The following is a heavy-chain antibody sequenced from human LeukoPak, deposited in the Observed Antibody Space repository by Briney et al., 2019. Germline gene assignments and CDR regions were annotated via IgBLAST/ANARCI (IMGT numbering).Heavy chain of an antibody. J-gene: IGHJ4*02. CDR3: ATDVRGLVPYYFDF. CDR1: GGSISSYY. D-gene: IGHD3-10*02. V-gene: IGHV4-59*01. CDR2: IYYSGST. Sequence: SETLSLTCSVSGGSISSYYWNWIRQPPGKGLEWIGYIYYSGSTNYNPSLKSRVTISIDTSKNQLSLQLTSVTAADTAVYYCATDVRGLVPYYFDFWGQGTLVTVSS.